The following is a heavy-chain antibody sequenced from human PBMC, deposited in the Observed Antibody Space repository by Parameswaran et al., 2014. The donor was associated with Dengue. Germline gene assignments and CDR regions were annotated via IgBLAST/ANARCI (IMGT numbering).Heavy chain of an antibody. CDR3: ATLWRRDAFDI. CDR2: VSYDGSNK. D-gene: IGHD2-21*01. CDR1: GFTFSDYA. Sequence: GGSLRLSCAASGFTFSDYAMHWVRQAPGKGLEWVAIVSYDGSNKYYADSVKGRFTISRDNSKNTLYLEMNTLRAEDTTVYFCATLWRRDAFDIWGQGTMVTVSS. J-gene: IGHJ3*02. V-gene: IGHV3-30-3*01.